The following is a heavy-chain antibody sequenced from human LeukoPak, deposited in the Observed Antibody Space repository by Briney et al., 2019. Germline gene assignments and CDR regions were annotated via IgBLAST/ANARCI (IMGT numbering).Heavy chain of an antibody. CDR2: IHHSGST. Sequence: SGTLSLTCAVSGGSISSGNWWSWVRQPPGKGLEWIGEIHHSGSTNYNPSLKSRVTIYVDTSKNQFSLKVSSVTAADTAVYYCARHYSSSWFDYWGQGTLVTVSS. V-gene: IGHV4-4*02. J-gene: IGHJ4*02. CDR1: GGSISSGNW. CDR3: ARHYSSSWFDY. D-gene: IGHD6-13*01.